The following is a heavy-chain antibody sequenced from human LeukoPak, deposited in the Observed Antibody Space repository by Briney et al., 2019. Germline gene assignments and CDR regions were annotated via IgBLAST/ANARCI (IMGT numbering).Heavy chain of an antibody. CDR2: IYYSGST. D-gene: IGHD4-23*01. J-gene: IGHJ5*01. Sequence: PSETLSLTCNVSGGSISGYHWSWIRQPPGKGLEWIGYIYYSGSTKYNPSLKSRVTISVDTSKNQFTLKLSSVTAADTAVYYCARNHGGWFDSWGQGTLVTVSS. CDR3: ARNHGGWFDS. CDR1: GGSISGYH. V-gene: IGHV4-59*01.